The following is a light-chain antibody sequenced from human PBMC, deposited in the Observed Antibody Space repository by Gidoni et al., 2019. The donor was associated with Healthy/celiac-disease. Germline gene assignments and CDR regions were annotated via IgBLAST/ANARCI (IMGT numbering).Light chain of an antibody. V-gene: IGKV1-39*01. CDR2: AAS. CDR1: QSISSY. Sequence: DIQMTQSPSSLSASVGDRVTITCRASQSISSYLNWYQQKPGKAPKLLIYAASSLQSGVPSRFSGSGSGTDFTLTISSLQPEDFATYYCQQSYSGRTFXXXTKVEIK. J-gene: IGKJ1*01. CDR3: QQSYSGRT.